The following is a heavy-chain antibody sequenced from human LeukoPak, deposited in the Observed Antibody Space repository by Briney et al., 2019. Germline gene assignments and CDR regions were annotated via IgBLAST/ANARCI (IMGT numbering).Heavy chain of an antibody. V-gene: IGHV3-23*01. Sequence: GGSLRLSCAVSGFTISGYAMSWVRQAPGKGLEWVSAMSGSGGSTYYADSVKGRITISRDNSKSMLYLEMNGLRAEDTAVYYCAKDGERFLEWSPPLGYWGQGTLVTVSS. J-gene: IGHJ4*02. CDR2: MSGSGGST. CDR1: GFTISGYA. D-gene: IGHD3-3*01. CDR3: AKDGERFLEWSPPLGY.